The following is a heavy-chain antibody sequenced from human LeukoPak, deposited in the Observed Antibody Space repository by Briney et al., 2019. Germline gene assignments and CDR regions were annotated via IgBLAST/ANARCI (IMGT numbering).Heavy chain of an antibody. Sequence: GGSLRLSCAASGFTFSSYWMTWVRQAPGKGLEWVAFIRYDGSNKYYADSVKGRFTISRDNSKNTLYLQMNSLRAEDTAVYYCAKDGDYYGSGSRPHDYWGQGTLVTVSS. V-gene: IGHV3-30*02. D-gene: IGHD3-10*01. CDR1: GFTFSSYW. CDR2: IRYDGSNK. J-gene: IGHJ4*02. CDR3: AKDGDYYGSGSRPHDY.